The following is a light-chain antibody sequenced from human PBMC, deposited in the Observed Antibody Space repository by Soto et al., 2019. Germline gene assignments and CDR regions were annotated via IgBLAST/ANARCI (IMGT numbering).Light chain of an antibody. V-gene: IGLV2-11*01. J-gene: IGLJ1*01. CDR1: SSDVGRYNY. Sequence: SVLTQPRSVSGSPGQSVSISCTGTSSDVGRYNYVSWYQQHPGKAPKLMIYDVSERPSGVPDRFSGSKSGNTASLTISGLQGDDEADYYCCSFAGSYTGVFGAGTKVTVL. CDR2: DVS. CDR3: CSFAGSYTGV.